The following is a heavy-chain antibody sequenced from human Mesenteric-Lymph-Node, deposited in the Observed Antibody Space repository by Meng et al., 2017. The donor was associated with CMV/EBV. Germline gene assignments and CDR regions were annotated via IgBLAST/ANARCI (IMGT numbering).Heavy chain of an antibody. CDR1: GFTFSIYW. Sequence: GESLKISCAASGFTFSIYWMSWVRQAPGKGLEWVANIKQDGSEKYYVDSVKGRFTISRDNAKNSLYLQMNSPRAEDTAVYFCARRGQVWGQGTLVTVSS. V-gene: IGHV3-7*01. CDR3: ARRGQV. CDR2: IKQDGSEK. J-gene: IGHJ4*02.